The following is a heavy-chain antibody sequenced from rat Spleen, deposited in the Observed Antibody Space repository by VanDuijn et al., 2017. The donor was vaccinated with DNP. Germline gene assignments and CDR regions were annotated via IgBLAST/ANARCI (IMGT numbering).Heavy chain of an antibody. Sequence: EVQLVETGGGLVQPGRSLKLSCVASGFTFSNSDMAWVRQVPTKGLEWVASISTGGGTTYYRDSVKGRFTISRDNAKSTLYLQMDSLRSEDTATYYCATGTFAYWGQGTLVTVSS. V-gene: IGHV5-25*01. J-gene: IGHJ3*01. CDR2: ISTGGGTT. CDR1: GFTFSNSD. CDR3: ATGTFAY.